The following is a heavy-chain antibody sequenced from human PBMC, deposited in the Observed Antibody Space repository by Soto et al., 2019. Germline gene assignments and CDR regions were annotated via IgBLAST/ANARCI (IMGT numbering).Heavy chain of an antibody. CDR3: AKSTVAGTRVTDY. V-gene: IGHV3-23*01. J-gene: IGHJ4*02. D-gene: IGHD6-19*01. CDR1: GFTIVSYS. CDR2: ISGSGGST. Sequence: GGSMILSCTASGFTIVSYSMSWVSQAPGKGLEWVSAISGSGGSTYYADSVKGRFTISRDNSKNTLYLQMNSLRAEDTAVYYCAKSTVAGTRVTDYWGQGTLVTVSS.